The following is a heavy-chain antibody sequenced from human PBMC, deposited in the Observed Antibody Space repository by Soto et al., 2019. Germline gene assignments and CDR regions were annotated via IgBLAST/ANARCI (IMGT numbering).Heavy chain of an antibody. J-gene: IGHJ4*02. CDR3: ARGLGSGRLVSSDY. CDR2: ISSSSSYI. D-gene: IGHD3-10*01. Sequence: EVQLVESGGGLVKPGGSRRLSCAASGFTFSSYSMNWVRQAPGRGLEWVSFISSSSSYIYYADSVKGRFTISRDNAKNSLYLHMNSLRDEDTAVYYCARGLGSGRLVSSDYWGQGTLVTVAS. CDR1: GFTFSSYS. V-gene: IGHV3-21*01.